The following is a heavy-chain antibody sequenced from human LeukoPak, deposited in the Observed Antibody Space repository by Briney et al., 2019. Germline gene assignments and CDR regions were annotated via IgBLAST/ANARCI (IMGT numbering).Heavy chain of an antibody. J-gene: IGHJ6*03. CDR2: ISAYNGNT. CDR1: GYTFTSYG. D-gene: IGHD5-18*01. Sequence: ASVKVSCKASGYTFTSYGISWVRQAPGQGLEWMGWISAYNGNTNYAQKLQGRVTMTRDTSISTAYMELSRLRSDDTAVYYCARVGYKASYYYYYMDVWGKGTTVTVSS. V-gene: IGHV1-18*01. CDR3: ARVGYKASYYYYYMDV.